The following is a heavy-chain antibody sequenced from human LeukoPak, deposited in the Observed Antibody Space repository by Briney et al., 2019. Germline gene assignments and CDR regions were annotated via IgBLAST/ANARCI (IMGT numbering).Heavy chain of an antibody. J-gene: IGHJ4*02. V-gene: IGHV3-23*01. D-gene: IGHD3-3*01. CDR3: AKDHITIFGVVIRLLADY. CDR2: ISADGASA. Sequence: GGSLRLSCAASGFSFSSYNMNWVRQAPGKGLEWVSAISADGASAYYADSVQGRFTISRDNSKNTLYLQMNSLRAEDTAVYYCAKDHITIFGVVIRLLADYWGQGTLVTVSS. CDR1: GFSFSSYN.